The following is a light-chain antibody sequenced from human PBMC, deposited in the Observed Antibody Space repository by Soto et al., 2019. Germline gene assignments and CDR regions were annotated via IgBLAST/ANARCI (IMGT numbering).Light chain of an antibody. CDR2: SAS. J-gene: IGKJ1*01. CDR1: QSISDT. Sequence: IVMTQSPATLSVSPGGRATLSCRASQSISDTLAWYQQKPGQAPRLLIYSASRGATGFPARFSGSGSGTEFTLTISSLQPDDFATYYCQQYNSYSRTFGQGTKVDIK. CDR3: QQYNSYSRT. V-gene: IGKV3-15*01.